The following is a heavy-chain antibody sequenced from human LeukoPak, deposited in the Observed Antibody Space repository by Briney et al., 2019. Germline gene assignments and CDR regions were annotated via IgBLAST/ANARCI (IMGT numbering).Heavy chain of an antibody. V-gene: IGHV3-49*04. Sequence: GSLRLSCTASGFTFGDHAMSWVRQAPGKGLEWVGFIRSKAYGGTTEYAASVKGRFIISRDDSKSIAYLQMNSLKTEDTAVYYCTRGPIQVWLYYGMDVWGQGTTVSVSS. J-gene: IGHJ6*02. CDR2: IRSKAYGGTT. D-gene: IGHD5-18*01. CDR3: TRGPIQVWLYYGMDV. CDR1: GFTFGDHA.